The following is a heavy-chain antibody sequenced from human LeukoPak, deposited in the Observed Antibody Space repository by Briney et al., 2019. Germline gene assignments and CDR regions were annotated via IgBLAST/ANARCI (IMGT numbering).Heavy chain of an antibody. CDR3: ARSGSDFDY. CDR2: IKEDGSEK. J-gene: IGHJ4*02. CDR1: GFTFSSYW. Sequence: GGSLRLSCVASGFTFSSYWRSWVRRPPGKGLEWVANIKEDGSEKNYVDSVKGRFTLSRDNAKNSLYLQMNSLRAEDTAVYYCARSGSDFDYWGQGTLVSVSS. V-gene: IGHV3-7*01. D-gene: IGHD3-3*01.